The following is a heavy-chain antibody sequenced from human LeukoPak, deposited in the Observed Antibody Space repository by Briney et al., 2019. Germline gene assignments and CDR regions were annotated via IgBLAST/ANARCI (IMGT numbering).Heavy chain of an antibody. D-gene: IGHD5-18*01. CDR2: ISSSSSYV. J-gene: IGHJ4*02. V-gene: IGHV3-21*01. CDR1: GFTFSSYS. CDR3: ARGQDTAMVPFDY. Sequence: GGSLRLSCAASGFTFSSYSMNWVRQAPGKGLEWVSSISSSSSYVYYADSVKGRFTISRDNAMNSLYLQMNSLRAKVRAVYYCARGQDTAMVPFDYWGQGTLVTVSS.